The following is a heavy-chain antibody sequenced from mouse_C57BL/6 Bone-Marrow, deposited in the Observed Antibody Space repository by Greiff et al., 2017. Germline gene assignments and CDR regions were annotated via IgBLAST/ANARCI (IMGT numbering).Heavy chain of an antibody. CDR3: DRRPNVCSTYFDY. CDR2: IYPRGGST. V-gene: IGHV1-85*01. CDR1: GYTFTSYD. J-gene: IGHJ2*01. Sequence: VQLQQSGPELVKPGASVKLSCKASGYTFTSYDINWVKQRPGQGLEWIGWIYPRGGSTKYNEKFKGKATLTVDTSSSTAYMELHSLTSEDSAVDFCDRRPNVCSTYFDYWGQGTTLTVSS. D-gene: IGHD1-1*01.